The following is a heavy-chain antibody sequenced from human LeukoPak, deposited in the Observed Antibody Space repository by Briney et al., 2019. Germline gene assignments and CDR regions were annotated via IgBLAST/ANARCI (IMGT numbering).Heavy chain of an antibody. J-gene: IGHJ4*02. CDR1: GGSFSSYY. V-gene: IGHV4-34*01. CDR2: INHSGST. D-gene: IGHD2-8*02. Sequence: SETLSLTCAVSGGSFSSYYWSWIRQPPGKGLEWIGEINHSGSTNYNPSLKSRVTISVDTSKNQFSLKLSSVTAADTAVYYCARETVLVWYWDRSRGLFDYWGEGALVTVSS. CDR3: ARETVLVWYWDRSRGLFDY.